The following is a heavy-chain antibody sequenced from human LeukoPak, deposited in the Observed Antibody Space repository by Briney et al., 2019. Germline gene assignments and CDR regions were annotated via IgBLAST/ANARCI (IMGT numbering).Heavy chain of an antibody. CDR2: ISYDGSNK. V-gene: IGHV3-30-3*01. CDR1: GFTFSTFN. Sequence: GGSLRLSCAASGFTFSTFNMHWVRQAPGKGLEWVAVISYDGSNKYYADSVKGRFTISRDNSKNTLYLQMNSLRAEDTAVYYCARDYDILTGYDWGQGTLVTVSS. D-gene: IGHD3-9*01. J-gene: IGHJ4*02. CDR3: ARDYDILTGYD.